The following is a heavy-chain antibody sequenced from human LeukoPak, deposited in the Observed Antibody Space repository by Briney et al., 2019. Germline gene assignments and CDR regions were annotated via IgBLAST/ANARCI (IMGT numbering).Heavy chain of an antibody. J-gene: IGHJ4*02. CDR1: GGTFSSYA. CDR3: ARVVRGSSWRFDY. D-gene: IGHD6-13*01. Sequence: ASVKVSCKASGGTFSSYAISWVRQAPGQGLEWMGWINPNSGGTNYAQKFQGRVTMTRDTSISTAYMELSRLRSDDTAVYYCARVVRGSSWRFDYWGQGTLVTVSS. V-gene: IGHV1-2*02. CDR2: INPNSGGT.